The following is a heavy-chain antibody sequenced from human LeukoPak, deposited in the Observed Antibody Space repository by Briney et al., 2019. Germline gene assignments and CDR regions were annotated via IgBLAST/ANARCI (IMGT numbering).Heavy chain of an antibody. CDR1: GYTFTAYY. D-gene: IGHD3-10*01. CDR3: ARDRDYGSGIFDY. Sequence: ASVKVSCKASGYTFTAYYIHWVRQAPGQGLEWMGWINPNSGGTNYAQKFQGRVTMTRDTSISTAYMELSRLTSDDTGVYYCARDRDYGSGIFDYWGQGTLVTVSS. J-gene: IGHJ4*02. V-gene: IGHV1-2*02. CDR2: INPNSGGT.